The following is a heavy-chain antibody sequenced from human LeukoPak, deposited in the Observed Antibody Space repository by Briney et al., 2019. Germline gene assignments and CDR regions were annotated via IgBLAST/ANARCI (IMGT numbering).Heavy chain of an antibody. CDR3: ARQEKGYQLLPFDY. D-gene: IGHD2-2*01. CDR2: IYYSGST. Sequence: SQTLSLTCTVSGGSISSSSYYWGWLRQPPGKGLEWIGSIYYSGSTYYNPSPKSRVTISVDTSKNQFSLRLSSVTAADTAVYYCARQEKGYQLLPFDYWGQGTLVTVSS. CDR1: GGSISSSSYY. V-gene: IGHV4-39*01. J-gene: IGHJ4*02.